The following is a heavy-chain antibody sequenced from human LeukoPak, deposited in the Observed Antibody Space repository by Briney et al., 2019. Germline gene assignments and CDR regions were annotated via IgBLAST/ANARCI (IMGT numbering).Heavy chain of an antibody. V-gene: IGHV1-2*02. Sequence: ASVKVSCKAPGHTFTGYYVYWMRQAPGQGLEWMGWMNPNVGGANFPQKFQGRVTVTSDPAISAAYMELRRLRSDDTAVYYCARGVFGESLESWGQGTLVTVSS. CDR2: MNPNVGGA. D-gene: IGHD3-10*02. CDR1: GHTFTGYY. J-gene: IGHJ4*02. CDR3: ARGVFGESLES.